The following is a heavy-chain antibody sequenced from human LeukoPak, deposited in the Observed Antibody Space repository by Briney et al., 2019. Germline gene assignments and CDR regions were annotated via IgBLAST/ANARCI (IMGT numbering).Heavy chain of an antibody. Sequence: GGSLRHSCAASGFTFSDYYMSWIRQAPGKGLEGVSYISSRGSTIYYADAVKGRFTISRDNAKNSLYLQMNSLRAEDTAVYYCARVKKGSGSYYNVYWFDPWGQGTLVTVSS. CDR3: ARVKKGSGSYYNVYWFDP. CDR1: GFTFSDYY. J-gene: IGHJ5*02. V-gene: IGHV3-11*04. D-gene: IGHD3-10*01. CDR2: ISSRGSTI.